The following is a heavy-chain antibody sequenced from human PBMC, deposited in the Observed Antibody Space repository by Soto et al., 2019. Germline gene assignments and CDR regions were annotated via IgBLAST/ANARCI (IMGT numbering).Heavy chain of an antibody. CDR3: ARDQGGSGYSYGYGYYFDY. CDR2: ISYDGSNK. CDR1: GFTFSSYA. V-gene: IGHV3-30-3*01. Sequence: QVQLVESGGGVVQPGRSLRLSCAASGFTFSSYAMHWVRQAPGKGLEWVAVISYDGSNKYYADSVKGRFTISRDNSKNTLYLQMNSLRAEDTAVYYCARDQGGSGYSYGYGYYFDYWGQGTLVTVSS. D-gene: IGHD5-18*01. J-gene: IGHJ4*02.